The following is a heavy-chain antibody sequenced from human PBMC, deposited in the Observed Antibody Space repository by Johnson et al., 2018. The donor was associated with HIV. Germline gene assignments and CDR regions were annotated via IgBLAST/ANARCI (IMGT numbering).Heavy chain of an antibody. Sequence: QVQLVESGGGVVQPGRSLRLSCAASGFTFSNYALHWVRQAPGKGLEWVAVISYDGYNKYYADSVKGRFTISRDNSKSTLSLQMNTLRAEDTAIYYCARPRIEVLPAGAFDLWGPGTMVTVSP. D-gene: IGHD2-2*01. CDR2: ISYDGYNK. CDR3: ARPRIEVLPAGAFDL. J-gene: IGHJ3*01. CDR1: GFTFSNYA. V-gene: IGHV3-30*04.